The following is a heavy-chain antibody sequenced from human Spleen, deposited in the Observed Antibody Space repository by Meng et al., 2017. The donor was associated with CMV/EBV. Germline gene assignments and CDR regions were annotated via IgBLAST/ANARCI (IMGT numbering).Heavy chain of an antibody. Sequence: ASVKVSCKASGYTFASYYRHWVRQAPGQGLEWMGIINPSGGSTSYAQKLQGRVTMTRDKFISTAYLQWIRLKASDTAMYYCARRDDISNYYGMDVLVQGTTVTV. V-gene: IGHV1-46*01. CDR1: GYTFASYY. CDR3: ARRDDISNYYGMDV. D-gene: IGHD4-11*01. J-gene: IGHJ6*02. CDR2: INPSGGST.